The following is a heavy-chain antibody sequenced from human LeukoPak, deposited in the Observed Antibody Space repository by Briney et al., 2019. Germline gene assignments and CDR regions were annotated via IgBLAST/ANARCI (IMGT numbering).Heavy chain of an antibody. V-gene: IGHV4-34*01. CDR2: INQSGIT. Sequence: SETLSLTCAVYGGSFTGNFWTWIRQPPRKGLEWIGEINQSGITNYSPSLKSRVTISVDTSKNQISLHLRSVTAADTAVYYCARDPDWFISGMDVWGKGTTVTVSP. J-gene: IGHJ6*04. CDR3: ARDPDWFISGMDV. D-gene: IGHD3-9*01. CDR1: GGSFTGNF.